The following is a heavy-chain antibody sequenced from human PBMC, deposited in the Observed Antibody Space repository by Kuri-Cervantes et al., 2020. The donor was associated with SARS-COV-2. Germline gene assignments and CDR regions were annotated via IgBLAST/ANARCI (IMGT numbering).Heavy chain of an antibody. CDR2: INSDGSST. CDR1: GFTFSSYW. D-gene: IGHD3-10*01. J-gene: IGHJ4*02. Sequence: GESLKISCAASGFTFSSYWVHWVRQAPGKGLVWVSRINSDGSSTSYADSVKGRFTISRDNAKNTLYLQMNSLRAEDTAVYYCARDRWTVAGGLDYWGQGTLVTVSS. CDR3: ARDRWTVAGGLDY. V-gene: IGHV3-74*01.